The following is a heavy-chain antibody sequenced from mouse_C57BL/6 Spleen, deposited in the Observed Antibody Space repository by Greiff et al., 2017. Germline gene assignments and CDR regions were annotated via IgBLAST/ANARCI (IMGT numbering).Heavy chain of an antibody. Sequence: VQLQQPGAELVRPGSSVKLSCKASGYTFTSYWMHWVKQRPIQGLEWIGNIDPSDSDTNYNQKFKDKAPLTVAKSSSTAYMQLSSLTAEDSAVYYCARTGDGRAWFAYWGKGTLVTVSA. V-gene: IGHV1-52*01. CDR2: IDPSDSDT. CDR3: ARTGDGRAWFAY. J-gene: IGHJ3*01. CDR1: GYTFTSYW. D-gene: IGHD2-3*01.